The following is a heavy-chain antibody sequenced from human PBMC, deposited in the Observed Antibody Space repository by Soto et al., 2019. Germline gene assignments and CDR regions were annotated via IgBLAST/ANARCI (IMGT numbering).Heavy chain of an antibody. CDR2: INPSGGDT. J-gene: IGHJ4*02. D-gene: IGHD6-19*01. V-gene: IGHV1-46*01. Sequence: QVQLVQSGAEVKKPGASVRVSCKASGYTFTNYYIHWVRQAPGHGLEWMRIINPSGGDTSYAQKFQGRVTMTRDPSTNTVYMALSSLRSEDTAVYYCARGFSGGWPFDYWGQGTLVPVSS. CDR3: ARGFSGGWPFDY. CDR1: GYTFTNYY.